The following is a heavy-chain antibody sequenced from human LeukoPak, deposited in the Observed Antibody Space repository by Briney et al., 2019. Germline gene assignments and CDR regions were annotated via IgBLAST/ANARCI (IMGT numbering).Heavy chain of an antibody. CDR3: ARGRGFTAAFVYDYYYMDV. V-gene: IGHV4-39*07. J-gene: IGHJ6*03. CDR1: GGSISSSNFY. Sequence: PSETLSLTCTVPGGSISSSNFYWGWIRQPPGKGLEWIGSIYYSGSTYYNPSLKSRFTISVDTSKNQFSLKLSSVTAADTAVYYCARGRGFTAAFVYDYYYMDVWGKGTTVTVSS. CDR2: IYYSGST. D-gene: IGHD2-21*02.